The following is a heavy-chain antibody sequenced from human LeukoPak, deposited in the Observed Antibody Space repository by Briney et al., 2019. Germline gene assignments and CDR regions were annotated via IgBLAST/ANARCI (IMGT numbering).Heavy chain of an antibody. CDR1: GFTFSTFE. CDR3: ARNSRYGDFDP. V-gene: IGHV3-48*03. Sequence: GGSLRLSCAASGFTFSTFEMNWVRQAPGKGLEWVSYISGSGTTIYYADSVKGRFTISRDNAKNSLYLQMNSLRAEDTAVYYCARNSRYGDFDPWGRGALVTVSS. CDR2: ISGSGTTI. J-gene: IGHJ2*01. D-gene: IGHD2-21*01.